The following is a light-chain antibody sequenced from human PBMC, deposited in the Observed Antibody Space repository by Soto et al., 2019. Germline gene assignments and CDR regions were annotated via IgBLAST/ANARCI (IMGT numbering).Light chain of an antibody. CDR1: QGISNS. CDR2: AAS. V-gene: IGKV1-27*01. CDR3: QKYNSAPNT. J-gene: IGKJ2*01. Sequence: DIQMTQSPSSLSASVGDSVTITCRASQGISNSLAWYQQKPGKVPKLLIYAASTLQSGVTSRFSGSGSGTDFTLSLNSLQPEDVATYYCQKYNSAPNTFGQGTKMEIK.